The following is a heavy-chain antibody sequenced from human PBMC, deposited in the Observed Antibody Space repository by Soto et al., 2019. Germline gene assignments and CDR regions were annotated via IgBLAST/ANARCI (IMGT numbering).Heavy chain of an antibody. CDR2: IYYSGST. D-gene: IGHD3-22*01. Sequence: KPSETLSLTCTVSGGSISSYYWSWIRQPPGKGLEWIGYIYYSGSTNYNPSLKSRVTISVDTSKNQFSLKLSSVTAADTAVYYCARVVVSSGYYRLDYWGQGTLVTVSS. J-gene: IGHJ4*02. V-gene: IGHV4-59*01. CDR1: GGSISSYY. CDR3: ARVVVSSGYYRLDY.